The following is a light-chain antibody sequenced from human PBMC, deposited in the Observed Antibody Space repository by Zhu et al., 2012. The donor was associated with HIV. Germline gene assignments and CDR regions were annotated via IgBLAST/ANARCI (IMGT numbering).Light chain of an antibody. V-gene: IGKV3-15*01. CDR2: GAF. J-gene: IGKJ4*01. CDR3: RQYSDWPLT. Sequence: EIVMTQSPATLSVSPGETATLSCRASHSVSSTLAWYQQKPGQAPRLLIYGAFTRATGIPARFSGRGSGTEFTLTISSLQSEDFAVYYCRQYSDWPLTFGGGTKVGIK. CDR1: HSVSST.